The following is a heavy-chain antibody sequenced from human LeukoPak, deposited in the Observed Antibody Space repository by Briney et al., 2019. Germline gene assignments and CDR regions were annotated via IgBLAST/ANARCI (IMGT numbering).Heavy chain of an antibody. CDR3: AKDGGYSYGYPA. CDR2: ISWNSGSI. V-gene: IGHV3-9*01. CDR1: GFTFDDYA. D-gene: IGHD5-18*01. J-gene: IGHJ5*02. Sequence: GRSLRLSCAASGFTFDDYAMHWVRQAPGKGLEWVSGISWNSGSIGYADSVKGRFTISRDNAKNSLYLQMNSLRAEDTALYYCAKDGGYSYGYPAWGQGTLVTVSS.